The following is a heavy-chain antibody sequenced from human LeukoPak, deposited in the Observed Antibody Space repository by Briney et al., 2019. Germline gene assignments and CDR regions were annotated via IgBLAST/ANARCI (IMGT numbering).Heavy chain of an antibody. Sequence: PGGSLRLSCAASGFTFSSYGMSWVRQAPGKGLEWVSAISGSGGSTYYADSVKGRFTISRDNSKNTLYLQMNSLRAEDTAVYYCAKDNEAAMVTGYFDYWGQGTLVTVSS. D-gene: IGHD5-18*01. CDR1: GFTFSSYG. J-gene: IGHJ4*02. CDR3: AKDNEAAMVTGYFDY. CDR2: ISGSGGST. V-gene: IGHV3-23*01.